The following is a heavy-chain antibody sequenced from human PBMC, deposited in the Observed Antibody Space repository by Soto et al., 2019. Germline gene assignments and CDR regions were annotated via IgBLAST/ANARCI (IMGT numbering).Heavy chain of an antibody. J-gene: IGHJ5*02. V-gene: IGHV4-59*08. CDR3: ARRIAAMVYNWFAP. D-gene: IGHD5-18*01. CDR1: GGSISSYY. CDR2: IYYSGST. Sequence: SETLSLTCTVSGGSISSYYWSWIRQPPGKGLEWIGYIYYSGSTNYNPSLKSRVTISVDTSKNQFSLKLSSVTAADTAVYYCARRIAAMVYNWFAPWGQGTLVTVSS.